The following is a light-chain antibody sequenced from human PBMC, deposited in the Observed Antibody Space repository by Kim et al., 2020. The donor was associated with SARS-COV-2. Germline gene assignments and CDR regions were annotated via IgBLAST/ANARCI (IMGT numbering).Light chain of an antibody. CDR1: QSMSSSH. V-gene: IGKV3-20*01. CDR3: QQYGSSPIT. CDR2: GAS. Sequence: LSPGERATLSCSARQSMSSSHLAWYHEKPGLAPRLLIYGASSRATGIPDRFSGSGSGTDFTLTISRLEPEDFAVYFCQQYGSSPITFGGGTKLEI. J-gene: IGKJ4*01.